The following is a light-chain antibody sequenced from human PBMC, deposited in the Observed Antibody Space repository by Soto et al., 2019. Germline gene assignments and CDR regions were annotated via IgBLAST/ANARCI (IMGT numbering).Light chain of an antibody. J-gene: IGKJ4*01. CDR1: QSVGSS. CDR2: DAS. V-gene: IGKV3D-15*01. Sequence: EIVMTQSPATLSVSPGERATLSCRASQSVGSSLAWYQQTPGQAPRLLISDASNRATGIPARFTGSGSGTDFTLTISRLEAEDFAVYHCKQYSTSPLTFGGGTKVDIK. CDR3: KQYSTSPLT.